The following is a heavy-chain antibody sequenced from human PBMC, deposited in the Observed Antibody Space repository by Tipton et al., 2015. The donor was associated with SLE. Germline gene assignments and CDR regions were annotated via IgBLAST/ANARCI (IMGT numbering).Heavy chain of an antibody. V-gene: IGHV4-39*07. J-gene: IGHJ1*01. CDR3: ARLGIATTGTNKYFQH. CDR1: GDSISSSTYY. D-gene: IGHD6-13*01. CDR2: LYYGGNT. Sequence: TLSLTCTVSGDSISSSTYYWAWIRQPPGKGLEWIGSLYYGGNTYYNPSLKRRVIMSVDTSKNQFCLKLSSVTAADTAVYYCARLGIATTGTNKYFQHWGQGTLVTVSS.